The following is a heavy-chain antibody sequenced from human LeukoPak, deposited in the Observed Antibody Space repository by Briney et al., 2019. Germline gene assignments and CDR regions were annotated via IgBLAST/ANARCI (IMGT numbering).Heavy chain of an antibody. D-gene: IGHD3-16*01. J-gene: IGHJ4*02. V-gene: IGHV4-4*02. Sequence: PSGTLSLTCAVSGDSISSSYWWSWVRQPPGKGLEWIGKMYHSGITHYNPPLKSRVTTSVDKSKNQFSLKLNSVTAADTAVYFCARAAPFMLDCWGQGTLVTVSS. CDR3: ARAAPFMLDC. CDR2: MYHSGIT. CDR1: GDSISSSYW.